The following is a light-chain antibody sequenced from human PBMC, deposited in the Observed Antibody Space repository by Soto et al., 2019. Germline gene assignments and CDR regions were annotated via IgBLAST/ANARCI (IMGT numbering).Light chain of an antibody. V-gene: IGKV3-15*01. CDR3: QHYYNLPLT. CDR1: QSVRSD. J-gene: IGKJ4*01. Sequence: EIVMTQSPATLSVSPGEGATLSCRASQSVRSDLAWYQHKPGLAPRLLIYGVSTRATGIPVRFSGSGSGTEFILSISSLQSEDSATYYCQHYYNLPLTFGGGTKVDIK. CDR2: GVS.